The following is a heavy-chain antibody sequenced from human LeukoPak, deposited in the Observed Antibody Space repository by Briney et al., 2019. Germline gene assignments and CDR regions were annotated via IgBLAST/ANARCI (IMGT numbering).Heavy chain of an antibody. J-gene: IGHJ4*02. D-gene: IGHD2-8*01. CDR2: IYTSGST. CDR3: ARDAKYCTNGVCPFDY. CDR1: GGSISSYY. V-gene: IGHV4-4*07. Sequence: SETLSLPCTVSGGSISSYYWSWIRQRAGKGLEWIGRIYTSGSTNYNPSLKSRVTMSVDTSKNQFSLKLSSVTAADTAVYYCARDAKYCTNGVCPFDYWGQGTLVTVSS.